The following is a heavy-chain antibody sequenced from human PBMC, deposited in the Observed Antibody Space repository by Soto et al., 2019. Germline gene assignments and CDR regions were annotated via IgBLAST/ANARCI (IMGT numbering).Heavy chain of an antibody. CDR1: GFTFSSDW. V-gene: IGHV3-74*01. D-gene: IGHD5-12*01. Sequence: HLGGSLRLSCAASGFTFSSDWMHWVRQAPGNGLVWVSRINSDGSSTTYADSVKGRFTISRDNAKNTLSLQMSSLRAEDTAVYYCARVPRISDYDPGSFGYWGKGTLVTVSS. CDR2: INSDGSST. J-gene: IGHJ4*02. CDR3: ARVPRISDYDPGSFGY.